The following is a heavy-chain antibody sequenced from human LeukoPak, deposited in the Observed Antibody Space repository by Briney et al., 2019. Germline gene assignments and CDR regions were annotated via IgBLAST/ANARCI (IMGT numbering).Heavy chain of an antibody. V-gene: IGHV3-48*01. D-gene: IGHD3-16*01. J-gene: IGHJ4*02. CDR1: GFAFSTYT. CDR2: ISAGGGTI. CDR3: ASWATGIDY. Sequence: GGSLRLSCAASGFAFSTYTLNWVRQAPGKGLEWLSYISAGGGTIYYADSVKGRFTVSRDNAKNSLYLQMNSLRAEDTAVYYCASWATGIDYWGQGTLVSVSS.